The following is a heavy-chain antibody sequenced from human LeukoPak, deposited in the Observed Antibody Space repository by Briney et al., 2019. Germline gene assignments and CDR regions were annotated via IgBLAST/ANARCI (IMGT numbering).Heavy chain of an antibody. D-gene: IGHD3-22*01. CDR3: ARGRTTYYYDSSGYYRRFIFDY. J-gene: IGHJ4*02. CDR1: GGSFSGYY. Sequence: SETLSLTCAVYGGSFSGYYWSWIRQPPGKGLEWIGEINHSGSTNYNPSLKSRVTILVDTSKNQFSLKLSSVTAADTAVYYCARGRTTYYYDSSGYYRRFIFDYWGQGTLVTVSS. V-gene: IGHV4-34*01. CDR2: INHSGST.